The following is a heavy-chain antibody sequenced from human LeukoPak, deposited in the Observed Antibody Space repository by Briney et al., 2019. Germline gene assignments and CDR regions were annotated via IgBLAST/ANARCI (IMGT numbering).Heavy chain of an antibody. CDR1: GFTVSSNY. V-gene: IGHV3-53*01. Sequence: GGSLRLSCAASGFTVSSNYMSWVRQAPGKGLEGVSVIYSGGSTYYADSVKGRVTISRDNSKNTLYLQMNSLRAEDTAVYYCARDRGNYYDSSGYYWDYWGQGTLVTVSS. D-gene: IGHD3-22*01. CDR2: IYSGGST. CDR3: ARDRGNYYDSSGYYWDY. J-gene: IGHJ4*02.